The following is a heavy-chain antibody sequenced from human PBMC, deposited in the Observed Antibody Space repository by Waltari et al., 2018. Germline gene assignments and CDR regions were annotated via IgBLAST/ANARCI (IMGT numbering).Heavy chain of an antibody. CDR1: GGTFRRYA. CDR3: ARSWRPWYFDY. Sequence: QVQLVQSGAEVQKPGSSVKVSCKASGGTFRRYAIRWGRQAPGQGLEWMGGIVPIFGTANYAQKFQGRVTITADKSTSTAYMELSSLRSEDTAVYYCARSWRPWYFDYWGQGTLVTVSS. D-gene: IGHD3-3*01. CDR2: IVPIFGTA. J-gene: IGHJ4*02. V-gene: IGHV1-69*14.